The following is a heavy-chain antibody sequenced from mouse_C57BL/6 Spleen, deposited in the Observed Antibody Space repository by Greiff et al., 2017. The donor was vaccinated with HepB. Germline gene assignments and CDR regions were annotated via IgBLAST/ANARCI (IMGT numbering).Heavy chain of an antibody. CDR3: ARKLGDY. J-gene: IGHJ2*01. D-gene: IGHD4-1*01. Sequence: EVQLQQSGPELVKPGASVKISCKASGYTFTDYYMNWVKQSHGKSLEWIGDINPNNGGTSYNQKFKGKATLTVDKSSSTAYLELRRLTSEDSAGYYCARKLGDYWGQGTTLTVSS. CDR2: INPNNGGT. V-gene: IGHV1-26*01. CDR1: GYTFTDYY.